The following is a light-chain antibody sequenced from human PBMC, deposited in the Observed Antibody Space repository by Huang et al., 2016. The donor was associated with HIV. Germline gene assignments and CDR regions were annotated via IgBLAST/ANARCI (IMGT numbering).Light chain of an antibody. CDR2: GAS. Sequence: EMVLTQSPATLSVSPGQRVTLSCRASESVGRTLAWYQQKPGRAPRLLIYGASTRATGIPARFNARGSGTEFTLTISSLQSEDLAVYYWQQYNNWPPVTFGQGTRLEIK. J-gene: IGKJ5*01. CDR3: QQYNNWPPVT. CDR1: ESVGRT. V-gene: IGKV3-15*01.